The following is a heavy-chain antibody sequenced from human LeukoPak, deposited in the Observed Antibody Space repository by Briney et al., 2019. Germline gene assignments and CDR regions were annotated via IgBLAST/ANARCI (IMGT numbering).Heavy chain of an antibody. J-gene: IGHJ4*02. V-gene: IGHV4-39*07. Sequence: PSETLSLTCTVSGGSISSSSYYWGWIRQPPGKGLEWIGSIYYSGSTYYNPSLKSRVTISVDTSKNQFSLKLSSVTAADTAVYYCARELEYYYDSSGYYPAPPGYWGQGTLVTVSS. CDR1: GGSISSSSYY. D-gene: IGHD3-22*01. CDR3: ARELEYYYDSSGYYPAPPGY. CDR2: IYYSGST.